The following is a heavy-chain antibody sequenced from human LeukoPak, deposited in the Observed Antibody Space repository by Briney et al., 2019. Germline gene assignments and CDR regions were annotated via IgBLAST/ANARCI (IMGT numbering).Heavy chain of an antibody. Sequence: PSETLSLTCAVSGGSISSSNWWSWVRQPPGKRLEWIGEIYHSGSTNYNPSLKSRVTISVDKSKNQFSLKLSSVTAADTAVYYCARVNVGSSTRWDTFDIWGQGTMITVSS. D-gene: IGHD2-2*01. J-gene: IGHJ3*02. V-gene: IGHV4-4*02. CDR1: GGSISSSNW. CDR2: IYHSGST. CDR3: ARVNVGSSTRWDTFDI.